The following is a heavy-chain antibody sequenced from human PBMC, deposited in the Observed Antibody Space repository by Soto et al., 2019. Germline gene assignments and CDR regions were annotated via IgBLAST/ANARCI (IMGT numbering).Heavy chain of an antibody. V-gene: IGHV3-23*01. CDR1: GFTFSSYA. CDR2: ISGSGGST. J-gene: IGHJ6*02. CDR3: AKGMGPYYYYGMDV. Sequence: VQLLESGGGLVQPGRSLRLSCAASGFTFSSYAMSWVRQAPGKGLEWVSAISGSGGSTYYADSVKGRFTISRDNSKNTLYLQMNSLRAEDTAVYYCAKGMGPYYYYGMDVWGQGTTVTVSS.